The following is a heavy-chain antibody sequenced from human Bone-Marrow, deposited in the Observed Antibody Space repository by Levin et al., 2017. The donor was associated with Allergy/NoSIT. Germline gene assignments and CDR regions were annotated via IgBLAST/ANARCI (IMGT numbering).Heavy chain of an antibody. Sequence: GESLKISCAVSGFTVGNNYTSWVRQAPGKGLEWVSLIYSGGSTYYADSVKGRFTISRDSSKNTLYLQMNNLRVEDTAVYYCARDPPGVAAAGSGYWGQGTLVTVSS. CDR3: ARDPPGVAAAGSGY. CDR1: GFTVGNNY. D-gene: IGHD6-13*01. CDR2: IYSGGST. V-gene: IGHV3-66*01. J-gene: IGHJ4*02.